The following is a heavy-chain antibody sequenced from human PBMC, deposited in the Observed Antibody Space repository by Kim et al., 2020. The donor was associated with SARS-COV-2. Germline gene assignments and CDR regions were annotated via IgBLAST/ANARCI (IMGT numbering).Heavy chain of an antibody. CDR1: GYTFTGYY. V-gene: IGHV1-2*02. CDR3: ARGFAGVIVVVYDY. Sequence: ASVKVSCKASGYTFTGYYMHWVRQAPGQGLEWMGWINPNSGGTNYAQKFQGRVIMTRDTSISTAYMELSRLRSDDTAVYYCARGFAGVIVVVYDYWGQGTLVTVSS. CDR2: INPNSGGT. J-gene: IGHJ4*02. D-gene: IGHD3-22*01.